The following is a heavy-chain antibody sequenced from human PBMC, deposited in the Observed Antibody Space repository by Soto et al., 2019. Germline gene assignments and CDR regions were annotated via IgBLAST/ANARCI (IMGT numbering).Heavy chain of an antibody. Sequence: GGSLRLSCIVSGFTFSSYNMNWVRQAPGKGLEWVTYISGSGSTIYYADSVKGRFTISRDNVKNSLYLQMNSLRDEDTAVYYCARSKYIDYWGQGTLVTVPQ. V-gene: IGHV3-48*02. D-gene: IGHD4-4*01. CDR2: ISGSGSTI. CDR1: GFTFSSYN. J-gene: IGHJ4*02. CDR3: ARSKYIDY.